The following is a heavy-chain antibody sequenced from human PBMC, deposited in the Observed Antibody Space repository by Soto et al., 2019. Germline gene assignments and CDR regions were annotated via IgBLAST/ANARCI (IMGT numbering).Heavy chain of an antibody. V-gene: IGHV4-4*07. D-gene: IGHD3-22*01. CDR1: GASISAYA. J-gene: IGHJ4*02. CDR3: ARGAYSSGYYVVDY. CDR2: LYSSGNT. Sequence: QVQLQESGPGLVKPSETLSLTCTVSGASISAYAWSWIRQPAGKGLEWIGRLYSSGNTNYNPSFKSRLTMSADSDKNQFSLKLSSVTAADTAVYYRARGAYSSGYYVVDYWGQGPLVTVSS.